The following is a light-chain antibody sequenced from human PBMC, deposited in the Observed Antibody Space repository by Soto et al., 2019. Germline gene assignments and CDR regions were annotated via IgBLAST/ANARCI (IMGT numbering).Light chain of an antibody. Sequence: IQLTQYPSSLAASVGDRVTRTCRASQGISSALAWYQQKPGKAPKLLIYAASTLQAGVPSRFSGSGSGTDFTLTISSLQPEDVAAYYCQKYNSAPLTFGGGTKVDIK. V-gene: IGKV1-27*01. CDR3: QKYNSAPLT. J-gene: IGKJ4*01. CDR1: QGISSA. CDR2: AAS.